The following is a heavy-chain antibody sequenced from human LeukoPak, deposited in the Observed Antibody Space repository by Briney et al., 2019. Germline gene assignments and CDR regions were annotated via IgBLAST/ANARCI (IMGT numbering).Heavy chain of an antibody. CDR1: GFTFSNYA. CDR3: AKDYTDDYGDHGYYYYYGMDV. Sequence: PGGSLRLSCGASGFTFSNYAIHWVRQAPGKGLEWVALISYDASNKYYADSVKGRFTISRDNSKNTLYLQMNSLRAEDTAVYYCAKDYTDDYGDHGYYYYYGMDVWGQGTTVTVSS. V-gene: IGHV3-30-3*01. J-gene: IGHJ6*02. D-gene: IGHD4-17*01. CDR2: ISYDASNK.